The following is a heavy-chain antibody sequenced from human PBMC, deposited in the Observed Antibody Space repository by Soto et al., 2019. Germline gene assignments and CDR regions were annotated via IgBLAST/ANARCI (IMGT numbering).Heavy chain of an antibody. CDR2: INNRNGNT. D-gene: IGHD1-26*01. J-gene: IGHJ4*02. CDR3: TRDTNQWDHIYWYS. Sequence: QVQLVQSGAEMRKPGASVKVSCKVSGHTFITFGVSWVRQAPGQGLEWMGWINNRNGNTNYAQKLQGRVSMTRDTSTTTLYMELRSLTSDDAAVYCCTRDTNQWDHIYWYSWCQGTRVIVSS. V-gene: IGHV1-18*01. CDR1: GHTFITFG.